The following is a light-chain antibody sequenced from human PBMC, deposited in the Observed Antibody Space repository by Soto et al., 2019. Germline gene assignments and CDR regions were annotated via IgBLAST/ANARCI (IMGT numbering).Light chain of an antibody. V-gene: IGLV2-8*01. Sequence: QSAPTQPPSASGSPGQSVTISCTGTSRDVGGYSFVSWYQQHPGKAPRVLIYEVSQRPSGVPDRFSGSKSANTASLTVSGLQAEDEADYYCSSYAGSDNAVVFGGGTKLTVL. CDR2: EVS. CDR1: SRDVGGYSF. CDR3: SSYAGSDNAVV. J-gene: IGLJ2*01.